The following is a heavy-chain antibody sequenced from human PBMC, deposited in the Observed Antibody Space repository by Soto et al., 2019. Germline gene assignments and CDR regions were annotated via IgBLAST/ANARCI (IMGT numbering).Heavy chain of an antibody. D-gene: IGHD6-19*01. CDR1: GDSIGNNVW. Sequence: SETLSLTCAVSGDSIGNNVWLRWVRQPPGKGLEWIGEVYHNGLTDYNPSLKGRVTMSADMSKNQFSLKVTSVTAADTAIYYCARDAAVPGETDRFDYWGQGILVTVSS. V-gene: IGHV4-4*02. CDR3: ARDAAVPGETDRFDY. J-gene: IGHJ4*02. CDR2: VYHNGLT.